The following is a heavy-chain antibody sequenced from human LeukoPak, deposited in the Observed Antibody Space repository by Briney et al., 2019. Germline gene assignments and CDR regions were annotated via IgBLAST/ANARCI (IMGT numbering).Heavy chain of an antibody. J-gene: IGHJ4*02. CDR2: IHYNGIT. D-gene: IGHD1-26*01. V-gene: IGHV4-61*01. Sequence: SQTLSLTCPVSGGSISSGSYYWSWIRQPPGKGLEWIGYIHYNGITNYSPSLKSRVTMSLDTSKNQVSLKLNSVSAADTAVYYCARHISSGGTYAHFDYWGQGTLVTVSS. CDR1: GGSISSGSYY. CDR3: ARHISSGGTYAHFDY.